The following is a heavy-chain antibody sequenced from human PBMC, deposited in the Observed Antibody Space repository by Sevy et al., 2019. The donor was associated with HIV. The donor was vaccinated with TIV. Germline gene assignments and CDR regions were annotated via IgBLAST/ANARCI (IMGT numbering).Heavy chain of an antibody. J-gene: IGHJ4*02. V-gene: IGHV3-30*02. CDR1: GFTFSSYG. CDR2: IRYDGSNK. Sequence: GGSLRLSCAASGFTFSSYGMHWVRQAPGKGLEWVAFIRYDGSNKYYADSVKGRFTISRDNSKNTLYLQMNSLRAEVTPVYYCAKTEYSRYDPPLYFDYWGQGTLVSVSS. CDR3: AKTEYSRYDPPLYFDY. D-gene: IGHD5-12*01.